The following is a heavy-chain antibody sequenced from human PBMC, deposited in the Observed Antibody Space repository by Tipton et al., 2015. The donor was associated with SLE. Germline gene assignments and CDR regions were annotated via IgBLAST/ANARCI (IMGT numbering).Heavy chain of an antibody. CDR3: AKKGPSIAAAGMDDAFDI. V-gene: IGHV3-23*01. CDR2: ISGSGGST. J-gene: IGHJ3*02. CDR1: GFTFSSYA. D-gene: IGHD6-13*01. Sequence: GSLRLSCAASGFTFSSYAMSWVRQAPGKGLEWVSAISGSGGSTYYADSVKGRFTISRDNSKNTLYLQMNSLRAEDTAVYYCAKKGPSIAAAGMDDAFDIWGQGTMVTVSS.